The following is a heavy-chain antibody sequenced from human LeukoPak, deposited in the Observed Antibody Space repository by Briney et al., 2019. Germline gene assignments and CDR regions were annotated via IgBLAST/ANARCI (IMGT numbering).Heavy chain of an antibody. CDR1: GFTFSSYE. CDR2: ISSSGSTI. Sequence: GGSLRLSCAASGFTFSSYEMNWVRQAPGKGLEWGSYISSSGSTIYYADSVKGRFTISRDNAKNSLYLQMNSLRAEDTAVYYCAIREDSSSWYNGYYYYGMDVWGKGTTVTVSS. V-gene: IGHV3-48*03. D-gene: IGHD6-13*01. CDR3: AIREDSSSWYNGYYYYGMDV. J-gene: IGHJ6*04.